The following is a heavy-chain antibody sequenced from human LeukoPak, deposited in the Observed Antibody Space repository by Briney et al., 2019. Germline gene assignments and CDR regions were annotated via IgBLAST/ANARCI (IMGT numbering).Heavy chain of an antibody. CDR1: GYTFTGYY. CDR3: ARVYSSNLFDP. V-gene: IGHV1-2*02. D-gene: IGHD6-13*01. Sequence: ASVKVSCKASGYTFTGYYMHWVRQAPGQGLEWMGWINPDSGGTNYAQKFQGRVTMTRDTSISTAFMELSRLRSGDTAIYYCARVYSSNLFDPWGQGTLVTVSS. CDR2: INPDSGGT. J-gene: IGHJ5*02.